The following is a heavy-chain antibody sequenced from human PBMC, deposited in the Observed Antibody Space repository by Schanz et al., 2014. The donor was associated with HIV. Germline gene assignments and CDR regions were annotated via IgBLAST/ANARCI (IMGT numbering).Heavy chain of an antibody. J-gene: IGHJ6*02. D-gene: IGHD2-2*01. CDR2: IKLDGSEK. CDR1: GFTFKTYW. Sequence: EGQLVESGGGLVQPGGSLRLSCAASGFTFKTYWMSWVRQAPGKGLEWLANIKLDGSEKYYVDSVKGRFTISRDNTKNSLYLQMNSLRAEDTAVYYCAKGEGYCDRTSCYYYYGMDVWGQGTPVTVSS. CDR3: AKGEGYCDRTSCYYYYGMDV. V-gene: IGHV3-7*01.